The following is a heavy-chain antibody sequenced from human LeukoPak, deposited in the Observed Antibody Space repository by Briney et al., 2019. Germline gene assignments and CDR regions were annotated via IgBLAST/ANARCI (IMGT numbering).Heavy chain of an antibody. J-gene: IGHJ6*04. CDR2: ISSSSTYI. Sequence: PGGSLRLSCAASGFAFSTYSMNWVRQAPGKGLEWVSSISSSSTYIYYADSVKGRFTISRDNAKNSLFLQMNSLRAEDTAVYYCAELGITMIGGVWGKGTTVTISS. CDR3: AELGITMIGGV. CDR1: GFAFSTYS. V-gene: IGHV3-21*01. D-gene: IGHD3-10*02.